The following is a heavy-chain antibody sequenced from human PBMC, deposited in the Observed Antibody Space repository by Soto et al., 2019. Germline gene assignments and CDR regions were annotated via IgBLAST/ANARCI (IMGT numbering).Heavy chain of an antibody. CDR3: EKVSWLAIVGH. CDR2: ISGSGGST. J-gene: IGHJ5*02. Sequence: GSLRLSCAASGFTFSSYAMSWVRQAPGKGLEWVSAISGSGGSTYYADSVKGRFTISRDNSKNTLYLQMNSLRAEDTAVYYCEKVSWLAIVGHWGQGTMVTVYS. V-gene: IGHV3-23*01. D-gene: IGHD6-19*01. CDR1: GFTFSSYA.